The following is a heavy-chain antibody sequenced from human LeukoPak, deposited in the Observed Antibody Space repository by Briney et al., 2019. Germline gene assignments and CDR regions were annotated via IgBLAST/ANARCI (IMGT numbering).Heavy chain of an antibody. D-gene: IGHD1-7*01. CDR3: ARASYNWNYGDYYYYMDV. V-gene: IGHV4-4*02. Sequence: TSGTLSLTCAVSGGSVSSSNWWSWVRQPPGKGLEWIGEIYHSGSTNYNPSLKSRVTISVDKSKNQFSLKLSSVTAADTAVYYCARASYNWNYGDYYYYMDVWGKGTTVTVSS. CDR2: IYHSGST. CDR1: GGSVSSSNW. J-gene: IGHJ6*03.